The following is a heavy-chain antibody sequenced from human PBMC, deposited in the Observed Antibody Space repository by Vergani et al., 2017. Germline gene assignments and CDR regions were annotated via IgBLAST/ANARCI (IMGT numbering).Heavy chain of an antibody. V-gene: IGHV4-61*02. CDR3: AREEGITIFGVVRPLNWFDP. D-gene: IGHD3-3*01. Sequence: QVQLQESGPGLVKPSQTLSLTCTVSGGSISSGSYYWSWIRQPAGKGLEWIGRIYTSGSTNYNPSLKSRVTISVDTSKNQFSLKLSSVTAADTAVYYCAREEGITIFGVVRPLNWFDPWGQGTLVTVSS. J-gene: IGHJ5*02. CDR1: GGSISSGSYY. CDR2: IYTSGST.